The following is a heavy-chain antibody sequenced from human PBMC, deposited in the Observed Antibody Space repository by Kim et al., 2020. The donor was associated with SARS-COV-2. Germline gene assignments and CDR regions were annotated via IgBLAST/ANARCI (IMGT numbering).Heavy chain of an antibody. CDR1: GFTFSNYA. V-gene: IGHV3-23*01. J-gene: IGHJ5*02. Sequence: GGSLRLSCAASGFTFSNYAMTWVRQAPGKGLEWVSAIGGSGTTYYADSVKGRFTISRDNSKYTLYLQMNSLRAEDTAVYYWAKFADYYGSGSIDNWFDP. D-gene: IGHD3-10*01. CDR2: IGGSGTT. CDR3: AKFADYYGSGSIDNWFDP.